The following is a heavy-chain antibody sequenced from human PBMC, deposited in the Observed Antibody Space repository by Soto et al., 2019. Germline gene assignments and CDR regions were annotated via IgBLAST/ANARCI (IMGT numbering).Heavy chain of an antibody. CDR2: TYFRSKWYN. Sequence: SQTLSLTRVISGDSVSSNTASWNWIRQSPSRGLEWLGRTYFRSKWYNDYAVSVKSRIIINPDTSNNQFSLQLNSVTPEDTAVYFCAKGDNLGPKTGYAFDPWGQGIMVTVSS. V-gene: IGHV6-1*01. CDR3: AKGDNLGPKTGYAFDP. D-gene: IGHD5-12*01. CDR1: GDSVSSNTAS. J-gene: IGHJ5*02.